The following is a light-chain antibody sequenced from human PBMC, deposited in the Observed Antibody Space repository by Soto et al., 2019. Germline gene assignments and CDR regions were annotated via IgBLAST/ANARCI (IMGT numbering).Light chain of an antibody. V-gene: IGKV3-20*01. J-gene: IGKJ1*01. CDR1: QSVNSDH. CDR2: GAS. Sequence: VLTQSPGTLSLSPGERATLSCRASQSVNSDHLAWYQQKPGQAPRLLMNGASSRATGIPDRFSGSGSGTDFTLTISRLEPEDFAVYYCQQYGTSPRTFGQGTKVDIK. CDR3: QQYGTSPRT.